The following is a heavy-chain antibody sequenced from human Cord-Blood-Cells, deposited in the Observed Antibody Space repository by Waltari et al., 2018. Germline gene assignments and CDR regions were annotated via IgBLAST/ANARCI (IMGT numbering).Heavy chain of an antibody. Sequence: QLQLQESGPGLVKPSETLSLTCTVSGGSISSSSYYWVRTRQPPGKGLEWIGSIYYSGSTYYNPSLKSRVTISVDTSKNQFSLKLSSVTAADTAVYYCARQVIAAADAFDIWGQGTMVTVSS. J-gene: IGHJ3*02. CDR3: ARQVIAAADAFDI. CDR1: GGSISSSSYY. D-gene: IGHD6-13*01. V-gene: IGHV4-39*01. CDR2: IYYSGST.